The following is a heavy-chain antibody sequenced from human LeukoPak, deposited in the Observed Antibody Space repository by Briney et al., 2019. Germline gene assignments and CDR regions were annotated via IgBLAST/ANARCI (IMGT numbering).Heavy chain of an antibody. V-gene: IGHV1-2*06. CDR2: INPNSGGT. Sequence: ASVKVSCKASGYTFTGYYMHWVRQAPGQGLEWMGRINPNSGGTNYAQKFQGRVTMTRDTSISTAYMELSRLRSDDTAVHYYARAAYANPSDYWGQGTLVTVSS. CDR1: GYTFTGYY. J-gene: IGHJ4*02. CDR3: ARAAYANPSDY. D-gene: IGHD2-8*01.